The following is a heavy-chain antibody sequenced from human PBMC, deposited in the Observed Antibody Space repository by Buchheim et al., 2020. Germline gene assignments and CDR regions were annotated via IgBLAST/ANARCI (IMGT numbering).Heavy chain of an antibody. Sequence: QVQLVQSGAEVKKPGASVKVSCKASGFTLTGXYMHWVRQAPGQGLEWMGWINPDSGGTNYAQKFQGRVXMTRDTSINIDYMELSSLTSDDSAVYYCARTSSFDYWGQGTL. J-gene: IGHJ4*02. CDR2: INPDSGGT. CDR1: GFTLTGXY. V-gene: IGHV1-2*02. CDR3: ARTSSFDY.